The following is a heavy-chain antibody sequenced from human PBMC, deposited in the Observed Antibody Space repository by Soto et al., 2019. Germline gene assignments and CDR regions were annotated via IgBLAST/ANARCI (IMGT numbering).Heavy chain of an antibody. CDR3: VNSGYDAYYFDY. D-gene: IGHD5-12*01. V-gene: IGHV1-69*13. CDR2: IIPIFGTA. Sequence: ASVKVSCKASGGTFSSYAISWVRQAPGQGLEWMGGIIPIFGTANYAQKFQGRVTITADESTSTAYMELSSLRSEDTAVYYCVNSGYDAYYFDYWGQGTLVTVSS. CDR1: GGTFSSYA. J-gene: IGHJ4*02.